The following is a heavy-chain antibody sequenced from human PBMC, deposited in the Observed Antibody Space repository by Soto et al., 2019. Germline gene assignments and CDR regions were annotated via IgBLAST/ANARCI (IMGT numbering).Heavy chain of an antibody. CDR3: ARVGLYGTKDFDY. J-gene: IGHJ4*02. CDR1: GGSISSGGYY. CDR2: IYYSGST. Sequence: SETLSLTCTVSGGSISSGGYYWSWIRQHPGKGLEWIGYIYYSGSTYYNPSLKTRVTISVDTSKNQFSLNLSSVTAADTAVYYCARVGLYGTKDFDYWGQGALVTVSS. V-gene: IGHV4-30-4*08. D-gene: IGHD2-8*01.